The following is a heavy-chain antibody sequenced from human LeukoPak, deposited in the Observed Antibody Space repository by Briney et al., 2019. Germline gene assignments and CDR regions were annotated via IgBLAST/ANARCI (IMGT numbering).Heavy chain of an antibody. D-gene: IGHD3-22*01. Sequence: GGSLRLSCAASGFTFSDYYMSWIRQAPGKGLEWVSYISSSGSTIYYADSVKGRFTISRDNAENSLYLQMNSLRAEDTAVYYCARTRSGYYYPDAFDIWGQGTMVTVSS. CDR1: GFTFSDYY. CDR3: ARTRSGYYYPDAFDI. J-gene: IGHJ3*02. CDR2: ISSSGSTI. V-gene: IGHV3-11*01.